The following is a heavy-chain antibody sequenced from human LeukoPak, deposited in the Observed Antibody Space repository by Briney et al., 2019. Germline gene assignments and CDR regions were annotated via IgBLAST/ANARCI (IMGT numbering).Heavy chain of an antibody. V-gene: IGHV4-34*01. CDR1: GGSFSGYY. CDR3: ARILYYYYYGMDV. Sequence: PSETLSLTCAVYGGSFSGYYWSWIRQPPGKGLEWIGEINHSGSTNYNPSLKSRVTISVDTSKNQFSLKLSSVTAADTAVYYCARILYYYYYGMDVWGQGTTVTVSS. J-gene: IGHJ6*02. CDR2: INHSGST.